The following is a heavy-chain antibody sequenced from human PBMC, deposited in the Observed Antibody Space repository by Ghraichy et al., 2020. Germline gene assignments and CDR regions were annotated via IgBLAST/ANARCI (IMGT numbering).Heavy chain of an antibody. V-gene: IGHV1-24*01. CDR1: GYNLTELS. J-gene: IGHJ4*02. CDR2: FDPEDGET. Sequence: ASVKVSCKVSGYNLTELSMHWVRQAPGKGLEWMGGFDPEDGETIYAQKFQGRVTMTEDTSTDTAYMELSSLRSEDTAVYYCATLRSSGWYSNFDYWGQGTLVTVSS. D-gene: IGHD6-19*01. CDR3: ATLRSSGWYSNFDY.